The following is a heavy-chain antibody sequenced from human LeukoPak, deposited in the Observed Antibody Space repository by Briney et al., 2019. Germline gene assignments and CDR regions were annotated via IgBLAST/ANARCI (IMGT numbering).Heavy chain of an antibody. V-gene: IGHV3-23*01. CDR2: ISGSGGST. J-gene: IGHJ4*02. Sequence: PGGSLRLSCAASGFTVSSSYMSWVRQAPGKELEWVSAISGSGGSTYYADSVKGRFTISRDNSKNTLYLQMNSLRAEDTAEYYCAKGGLTVTPPTSPDYWGQGTLVTVSS. D-gene: IGHD4-11*01. CDR1: GFTVSSSY. CDR3: AKGGLTVTPPTSPDY.